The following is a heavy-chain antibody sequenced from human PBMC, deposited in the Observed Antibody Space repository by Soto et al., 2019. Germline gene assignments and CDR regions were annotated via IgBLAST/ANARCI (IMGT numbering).Heavy chain of an antibody. D-gene: IGHD1-1*01. J-gene: IGHJ6*02. V-gene: IGHV4-31*02. CDR3: ARELPQRQGRNMDV. Sequence: RTWIRHRPGEGLEWFGYINHRGSLYYNPSLKSRVSMSVDTSKNQFSLNLSSVTAADTAVYYCARELPQRQGRNMDVCGQGTTVTVSS. CDR2: INHRGSL.